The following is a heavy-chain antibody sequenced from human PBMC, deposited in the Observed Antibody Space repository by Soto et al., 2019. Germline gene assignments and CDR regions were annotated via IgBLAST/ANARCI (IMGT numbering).Heavy chain of an antibody. J-gene: IGHJ6*01. Sequence: QVQLVESGGGVVQPGRSLRLSCAASGFTFSSYGMHWVRQAPGKGLEWVAVIWYDGSNKYYADSVKGRFTISRDNSKNSLYLQMNSLRAEDTAVYYCARDRVWFGELSGHDYYYGMDVWCQGTTVTVSS. V-gene: IGHV3-33*01. CDR2: IWYDGSNK. CDR3: ARDRVWFGELSGHDYYYGMDV. CDR1: GFTFSSYG. D-gene: IGHD3-10*01.